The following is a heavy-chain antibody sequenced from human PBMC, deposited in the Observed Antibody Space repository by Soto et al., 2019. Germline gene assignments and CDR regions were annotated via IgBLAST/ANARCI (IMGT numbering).Heavy chain of an antibody. Sequence: ASVKVSCKASGYTFANYAIHWVRQAPGQRLEWMGWINAGNGNPKYSQKFQGRVTMTRDTSTSTVYMELSSLRSEDTAVYYCARGERYFDWLLYMGAPGTDYYGMDVWGQGTTVTVSS. J-gene: IGHJ6*02. CDR1: GYTFANYA. V-gene: IGHV1-3*01. D-gene: IGHD3-9*01. CDR3: ARGERYFDWLLYMGAPGTDYYGMDV. CDR2: INAGNGNP.